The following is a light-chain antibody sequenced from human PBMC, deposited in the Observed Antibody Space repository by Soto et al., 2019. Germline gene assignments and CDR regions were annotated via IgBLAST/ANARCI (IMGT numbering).Light chain of an antibody. CDR2: DAS. J-gene: IGKJ1*01. Sequence: EIVMSQSPATLSLSPGERATLSCRASQSVGSYLAWYQHIPGQAPRLLIYDASKRATGIAVRFSGSGSGTDFTLTISSLEPEDFAVYYCQQRSNWPPTWTFGQGTKVEVK. CDR3: QQRSNWPPTWT. CDR1: QSVGSY. V-gene: IGKV3-11*01.